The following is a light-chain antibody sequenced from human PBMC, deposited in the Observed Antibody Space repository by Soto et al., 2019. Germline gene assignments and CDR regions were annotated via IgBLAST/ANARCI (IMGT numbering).Light chain of an antibody. V-gene: IGKV1-5*01. CDR2: DAS. CDR1: QSISHF. Sequence: DIQMTQSPSTLSASVGDRVTITCRASQSISHFLAWYQQKPGKVPKLLIYDASNLGSGVPSRFSGSGSGTDFTLTISGLQPDDFTTYYCQQYTSYWTFGQGTKVDIK. J-gene: IGKJ1*01. CDR3: QQYTSYWT.